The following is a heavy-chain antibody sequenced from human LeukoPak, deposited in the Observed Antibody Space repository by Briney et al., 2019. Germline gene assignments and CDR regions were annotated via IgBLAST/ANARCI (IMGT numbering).Heavy chain of an antibody. V-gene: IGHV4-34*01. CDR2: INHSGST. CDR3: ARIKGNHVYYYYMDV. J-gene: IGHJ6*03. Sequence: NTSETLSLTCAVYGGSFSGYYWSWIRQPPGKGLEWIGEINHSGSTNYNPSLKSRVTISVDTSKNQFSLKLSSVTAADTAVYYCARIKGNHVYYYYMDVWGKGTTVTVSS. CDR1: GGSFSGYY. D-gene: IGHD1-14*01.